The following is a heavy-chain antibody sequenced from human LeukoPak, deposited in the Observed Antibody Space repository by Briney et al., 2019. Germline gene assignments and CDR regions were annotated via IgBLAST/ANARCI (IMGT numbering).Heavy chain of an antibody. CDR2: IKQDGSEK. V-gene: IGHV3-7*03. Sequence: HSGGSLRLSCAASGFTFSSYWMSWVRQAPGKGLEWVANIKQDGSEKYYVDSVKGRFTISRDNAKNSLYLQMNSLRAEDTAVYYCARAHDYGDRVFDYWGQGTLVTVSS. D-gene: IGHD4-17*01. J-gene: IGHJ4*02. CDR3: ARAHDYGDRVFDY. CDR1: GFTFSSYW.